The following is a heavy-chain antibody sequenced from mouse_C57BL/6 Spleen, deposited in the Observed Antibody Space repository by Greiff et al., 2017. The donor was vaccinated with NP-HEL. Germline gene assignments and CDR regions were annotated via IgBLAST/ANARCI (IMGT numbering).Heavy chain of an antibody. D-gene: IGHD2-12*01. J-gene: IGHJ3*01. CDR1: GYAFTNYL. Sequence: VQLVESGAELVRPGTSVKVSCKASGYAFTNYLIEWVKQRPGQGLEWIGVINPGSGGTNYNEKFKGKATLTADKSSSTAYMQLSSLTSEDSAVYFCARADYVTRGFAYWGQGTLVTVSA. V-gene: IGHV1-54*01. CDR2: INPGSGGT. CDR3: ARADYVTRGFAY.